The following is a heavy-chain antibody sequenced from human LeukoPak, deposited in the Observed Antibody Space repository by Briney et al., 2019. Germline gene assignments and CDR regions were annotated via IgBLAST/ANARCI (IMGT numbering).Heavy chain of an antibody. V-gene: IGHV1-18*01. J-gene: IGHJ4*02. CDR2: ISVYNGDT. CDR3: ASAVQDGVY. CDR1: GYTFSSYG. Sequence: ASVKVSCKASGYTFSSYGITWVRQAPGQGLEWMGWISVYNGDTNYAQKVQGRVTMTTDTSTSTAYMELRSLKSDDTAVYYCASAVQDGVYWGQGTLVTVSS. D-gene: IGHD3-10*01.